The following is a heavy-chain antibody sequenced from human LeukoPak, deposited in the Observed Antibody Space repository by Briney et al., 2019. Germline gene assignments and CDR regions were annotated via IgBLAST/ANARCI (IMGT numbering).Heavy chain of an antibody. CDR3: ARSFANYYCSGRPLFY. Sequence: GASVKVSCKASGYTFTSYAMNWLRQAPGQGLEWMGWINTNTGNPTYAQGFTGRFVFSLDTSVSTAYLQISSLKAEDTAVYYCARSFANYYCSGRPLFYWGQGTLVTVSS. D-gene: IGHD3-10*01. CDR2: INTNTGNP. V-gene: IGHV7-4-1*02. J-gene: IGHJ4*02. CDR1: GYTFTSYA.